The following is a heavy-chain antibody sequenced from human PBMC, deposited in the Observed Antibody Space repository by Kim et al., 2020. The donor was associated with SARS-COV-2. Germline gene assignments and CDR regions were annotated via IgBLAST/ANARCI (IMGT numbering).Heavy chain of an antibody. V-gene: IGHV3-23*01. Sequence: SVKGRFTISRDNSKNTLYLQMNSLRAEDTAVYYCAKRDDFWSGYYTYFDYWGQGTLVTVSS. CDR3: AKRDDFWSGYYTYFDY. D-gene: IGHD3-3*01. J-gene: IGHJ4*02.